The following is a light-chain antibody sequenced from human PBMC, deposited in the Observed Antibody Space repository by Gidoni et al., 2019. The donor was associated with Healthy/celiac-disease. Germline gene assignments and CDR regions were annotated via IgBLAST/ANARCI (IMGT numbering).Light chain of an antibody. V-gene: IGKV3-11*01. CDR1: QSVSSY. CDR3: QQRSNWPPYT. Sequence: IVFTQSPATLSFSPGERATLSCRASQSVSSYLAWYQQKPGQAPRLLIYDASNRATGIPARFSGSGSGTDFTLTISRLEPEDFAVYYCQQRSNWPPYTFGQGTKLEIK. J-gene: IGKJ2*01. CDR2: DAS.